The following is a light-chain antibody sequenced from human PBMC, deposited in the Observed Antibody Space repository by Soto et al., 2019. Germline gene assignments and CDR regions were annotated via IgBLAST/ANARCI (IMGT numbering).Light chain of an antibody. CDR1: LSVSVY. J-gene: IGKJ5*01. CDR2: DAS. Sequence: EIVFTQSPATLSSSPGERATLSCRTSLSVSVYLDWYQQKPGQAPRLLISDASNRATGIPARFSGSGSGTDFTLTISSLEPEDFAVYYCHQRQYWPPITCGQGTRREIK. V-gene: IGKV3-11*01. CDR3: HQRQYWPPIT.